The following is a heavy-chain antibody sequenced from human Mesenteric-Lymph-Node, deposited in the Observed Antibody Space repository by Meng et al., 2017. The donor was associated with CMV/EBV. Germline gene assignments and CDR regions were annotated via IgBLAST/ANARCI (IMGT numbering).Heavy chain of an antibody. Sequence: GSLRLSCTVSGGSISRNYWSWIRQPLGKGLEWIGSIYYSGSTNYNPSLKSRVTVSVDTSKNQFSLKLSSVTVADTAVYYCARGWQDLVVVPAAIYFDYWGQGTLVTVSS. CDR2: IYYSGST. CDR3: ARGWQDLVVVPAAIYFDY. V-gene: IGHV4-59*01. D-gene: IGHD2-2*02. J-gene: IGHJ4*02. CDR1: GGSISRNY.